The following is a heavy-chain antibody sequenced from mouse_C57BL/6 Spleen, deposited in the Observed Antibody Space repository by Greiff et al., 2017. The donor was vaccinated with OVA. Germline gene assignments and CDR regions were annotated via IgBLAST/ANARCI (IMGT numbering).Heavy chain of an antibody. V-gene: IGHV1-82*01. CDR1: GYAFSSSW. CDR3: ALYGSQSYYAMDY. J-gene: IGHJ4*01. Sequence: VQLQQSGPELVKPGASVKISCKASGYAFSSSWMNWVKQRPGKGLEWIGRIYPGDGDTNYNGKFKGKATLTADKSSSTAYMQLSSLTSEDSAVYVCALYGSQSYYAMDYWGQGTSVTVSS. D-gene: IGHD1-1*01. CDR2: IYPGDGDT.